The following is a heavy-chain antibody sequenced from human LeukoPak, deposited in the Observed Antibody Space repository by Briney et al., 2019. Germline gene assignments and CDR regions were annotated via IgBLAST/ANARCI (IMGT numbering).Heavy chain of an antibody. Sequence: SVKVSCKASGYTFTSYAISWVRQAPGQGLEWMGGIIPIFGTANYAQKFQGRVTITTDESTSTAYMELSSLRSEDTAVYYCATSEGAAAGTNYYYYYMDVWGKGTTVTVSS. J-gene: IGHJ6*03. CDR2: IIPIFGTA. D-gene: IGHD6-13*01. CDR3: ATSEGAAAGTNYYYYYMDV. CDR1: GYTFTSYA. V-gene: IGHV1-69*05.